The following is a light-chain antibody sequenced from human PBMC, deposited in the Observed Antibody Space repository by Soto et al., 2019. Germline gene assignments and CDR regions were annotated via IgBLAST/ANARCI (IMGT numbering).Light chain of an antibody. CDR1: QSVGSAY. Sequence: EIALTQSPGTLSLSPGERATLSCRASQSVGSAYLAWYQHEPGQAPRLLIYGASGRATGIPDRISGSGSGTDFTLTISRLGPEDCAVYYCQQYGSSRWTFGQGTKVEAK. J-gene: IGKJ1*01. CDR2: GAS. CDR3: QQYGSSRWT. V-gene: IGKV3-20*01.